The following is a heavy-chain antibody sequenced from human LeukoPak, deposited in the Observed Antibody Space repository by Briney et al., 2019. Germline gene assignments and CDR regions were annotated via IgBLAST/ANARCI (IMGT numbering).Heavy chain of an antibody. D-gene: IGHD4-17*01. CDR1: GYTFTIYG. CDR2: ISAYNGNT. J-gene: IGHJ4*02. V-gene: IGHV1-18*01. Sequence: ASVRVSSKASGYTFTIYGISWVRQAPGQGLEWMGWISAYNGNTNYAQKLQGRVTMTTDTSASTAYMELRSLRSDDTAVYYCARYYGDLTGVDYWGQGTLVTVSS. CDR3: ARYYGDLTGVDY.